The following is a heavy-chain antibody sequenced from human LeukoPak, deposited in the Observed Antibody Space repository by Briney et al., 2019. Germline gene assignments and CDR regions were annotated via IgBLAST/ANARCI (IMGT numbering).Heavy chain of an antibody. V-gene: IGHV3-30*18. CDR1: GLTFSSFG. D-gene: IGHD5-18*01. CDR3: AKEYNFGYNFFDY. Sequence: GGSLRLSCAASGLTFSSFGMPWVRQAPGKGLDWVAFISYDGSDTYYAGSVKGRFTTSRDNSKNTLYLQMNSLRAEDTAVYYCAKEYNFGYNFFDYWGQGTLVTVSS. CDR2: ISYDGSDT. J-gene: IGHJ4*02.